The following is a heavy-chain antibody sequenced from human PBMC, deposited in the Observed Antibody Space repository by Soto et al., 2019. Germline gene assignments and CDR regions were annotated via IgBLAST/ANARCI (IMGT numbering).Heavy chain of an antibody. CDR3: ASRDPGTSVDY. CDR2: IYRTGST. Sequence: SETLSLTYTVSGGSISSGGYYWTWVRQPPGQGLEWIGEIYRTGSTNYNPSLKSRVTISLDKSENQFSLKVTSLTAADTAVYYCASRDPGTSVDYWGQGTLVTVSS. CDR1: GGSISSGGYY. D-gene: IGHD1-7*01. J-gene: IGHJ4*02. V-gene: IGHV4-4*02.